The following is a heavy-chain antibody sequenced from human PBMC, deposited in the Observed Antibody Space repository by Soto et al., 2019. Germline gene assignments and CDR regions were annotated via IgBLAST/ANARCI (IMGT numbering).Heavy chain of an antibody. D-gene: IGHD3-3*01. J-gene: IGHJ6*02. Sequence: EVQLVESGGGLVQPGGSLRLSCAASGFTFSSYSMNWVRQAPGRGREWVSYISSSSSTIYYADFVKGRFTISRDNAKNSLYLQMNSLRDEDTAVYYCARDITIFGVVPRGGYGMDVWGQGTTVTVSS. CDR2: ISSSSSTI. CDR3: ARDITIFGVVPRGGYGMDV. V-gene: IGHV3-48*02. CDR1: GFTFSSYS.